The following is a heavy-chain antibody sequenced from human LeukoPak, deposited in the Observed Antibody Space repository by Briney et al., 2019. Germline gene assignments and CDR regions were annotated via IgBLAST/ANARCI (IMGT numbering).Heavy chain of an antibody. CDR1: GGSFSGYY. D-gene: IGHD6-19*01. CDR3: ATGGIYSSGWRYYFDY. CDR2: INHSGST. J-gene: IGHJ4*02. V-gene: IGHV4-34*01. Sequence: SETLSLTCAVYGGSFSGYYWSWIRQPPGKGLGWIGEINHSGSTNYNPSLKSRVTISVDTSKNQFSLKLSSVTAADTAVYYCATGGIYSSGWRYYFDYWGQGTLVTVSS.